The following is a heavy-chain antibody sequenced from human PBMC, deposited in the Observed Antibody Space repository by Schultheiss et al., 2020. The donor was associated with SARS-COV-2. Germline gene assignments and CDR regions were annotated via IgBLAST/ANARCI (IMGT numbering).Heavy chain of an antibody. V-gene: IGHV3-53*01. D-gene: IGHD6-13*01. CDR3: ARGAGYSSSSLDAFDI. J-gene: IGHJ3*02. CDR1: GFTVSSNY. Sequence: GGSLRLSCAASGFTVSSNYMSWVRQAPGKGLEWVSVIYSGGSTYYADSVKGRFTISRHNSKNTLYLQMNSLRAEDTAVYYCARGAGYSSSSLDAFDIWGQGTMVTVSS. CDR2: IYSGGST.